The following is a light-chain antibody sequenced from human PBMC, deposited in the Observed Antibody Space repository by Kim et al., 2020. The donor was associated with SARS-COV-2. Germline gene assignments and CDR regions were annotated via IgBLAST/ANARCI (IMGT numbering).Light chain of an antibody. CDR2: GAS. J-gene: IGKJ1*01. CDR1: QSVSSSY. V-gene: IGKV3-20*01. CDR3: QQYGSSPRT. Sequence: SPGERATHVCRASQSVSSSYLAWYQQKPGQAPRLLIYGASSRATGIPDRFSGSGSETDFTLTISRLEPEDFAVYYCQQYGSSPRTFGQGTKVDIK.